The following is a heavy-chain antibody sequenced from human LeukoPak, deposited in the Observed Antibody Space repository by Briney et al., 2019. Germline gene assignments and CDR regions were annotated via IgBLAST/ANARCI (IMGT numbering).Heavy chain of an antibody. CDR3: ATRDYYDSRGYYYYYFDY. CDR2: ISGSGGST. CDR1: GFTFNNYA. D-gene: IGHD3-22*01. V-gene: IGHV3-23*01. Sequence: HPGGSLRLSCAASGFTFNNYAMRWVRQAPGEGLEWVSGISGSGGSTYYADSVKGRFTISRDNSKNTVYLQMNSLRAEDTAVYYCATRDYYDSRGYYYYYFDYWGQGTLVTVSS. J-gene: IGHJ4*02.